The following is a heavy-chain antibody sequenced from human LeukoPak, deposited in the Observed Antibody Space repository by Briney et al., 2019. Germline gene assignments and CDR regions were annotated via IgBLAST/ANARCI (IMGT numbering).Heavy chain of an antibody. Sequence: ASVKVSCKASGYTFTGYYMHWVRQAPGQELEWMGWINPNSGGTNYAQKFQGRVTMTRDTSISTAYMELSRLRSDDTAVYYCARESLGNGTYVTDFDYWGQGTLVTVSS. CDR2: INPNSGGT. CDR3: ARESLGNGTYVTDFDY. V-gene: IGHV1-2*02. D-gene: IGHD3-16*01. J-gene: IGHJ4*02. CDR1: GYTFTGYY.